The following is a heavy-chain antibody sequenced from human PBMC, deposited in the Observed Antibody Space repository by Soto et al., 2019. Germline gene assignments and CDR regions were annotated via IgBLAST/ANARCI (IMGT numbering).Heavy chain of an antibody. V-gene: IGHV3-21*01. D-gene: IGHD2-8*01. Sequence: EVQLVESGGGLVEPGGSLRLSCAASGFSFSTYSMNWVRQAPGKGLEWVSSISSSSGYIYYADSVRGRFTMSRDNARNSLYLQMSSLRAEDTAVYYCVRDDQANDPLYYYGLDVWGQGTTVTVSS. CDR1: GFSFSTYS. J-gene: IGHJ6*02. CDR3: VRDDQANDPLYYYGLDV. CDR2: ISSSSGYI.